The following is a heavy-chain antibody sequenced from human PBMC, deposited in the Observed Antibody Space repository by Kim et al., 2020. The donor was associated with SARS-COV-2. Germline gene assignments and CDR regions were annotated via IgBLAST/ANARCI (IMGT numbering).Heavy chain of an antibody. CDR3: ARESGGRFGELLFGKTYNWFDP. D-gene: IGHD3-10*01. CDR1: GYTFTSYA. Sequence: ASVKVSCKASGYTFTSYAMHWVRQAPGQRLEWMGWINAGNGNTKYSQKFQGRVTITRDTSASTAYMELSSLRSEDTAVYYCARESGGRFGELLFGKTYNWFDPWGQGTLVTVSS. CDR2: INAGNGNT. J-gene: IGHJ5*02. V-gene: IGHV1-3*01.